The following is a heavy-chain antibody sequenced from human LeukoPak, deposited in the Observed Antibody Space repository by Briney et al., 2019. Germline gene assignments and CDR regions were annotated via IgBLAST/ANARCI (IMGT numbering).Heavy chain of an antibody. CDR2: VSGSGANT. D-gene: IGHD2-8*02. Sequence: PGGSLRLSCAASGFAFSNYAMSWVRQAPGKGLEWVSGVSGSGANTYYADSVKGRFTISRDNSKKTLHLQMNSLRAEDTAIYYCAKGGRDTGGNWFDPWGQGTLVTVSS. CDR3: AKGGRDTGGNWFDP. V-gene: IGHV3-23*01. J-gene: IGHJ5*02. CDR1: GFAFSNYA.